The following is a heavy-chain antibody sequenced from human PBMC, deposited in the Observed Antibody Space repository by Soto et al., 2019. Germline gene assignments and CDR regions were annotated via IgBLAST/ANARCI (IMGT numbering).Heavy chain of an antibody. Sequence: PGGSLRLSCAASGVTFDDYCMSWVRQAPGKGLEWVSGINWNGGSTGYADSVKGRFTISRDNAKNSLYLQMNSLRAEDTALYHCARDKGTKPYYMDVWGKGTTVTVSS. V-gene: IGHV3-20*01. CDR2: INWNGGST. J-gene: IGHJ6*03. CDR3: ARDKGTKPYYMDV. CDR1: GVTFDDYC.